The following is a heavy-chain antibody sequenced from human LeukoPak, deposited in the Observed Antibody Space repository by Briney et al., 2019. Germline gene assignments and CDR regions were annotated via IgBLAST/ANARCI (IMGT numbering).Heavy chain of an antibody. J-gene: IGHJ4*02. CDR1: GFTFSSYW. V-gene: IGHV3-74*01. Sequence: PGGSLRLSCAASGFTFSSYWMHWVRQAPGKGLVWVSRINSDGSSTSYADSVKGRFTISRDNAKNTPYLQMNSLRAEDTAVYYCARAILRGVIHGWGQGTLVTVSS. CDR2: INSDGSST. D-gene: IGHD3-10*01. CDR3: ARAILRGVIHG.